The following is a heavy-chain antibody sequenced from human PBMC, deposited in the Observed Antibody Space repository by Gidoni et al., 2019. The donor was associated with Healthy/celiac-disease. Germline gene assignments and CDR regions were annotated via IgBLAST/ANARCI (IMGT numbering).Heavy chain of an antibody. J-gene: IGHJ4*02. CDR2: IYYSGST. Sequence: QVQLQESGPGLVKPSETLSLTCTVSGCSISRYSWSWIRPPPGKGLEWIENIYYSGSTNYNPSIKSRCTISVDTSKNQFSLKRSSVTAADTAVDYCARDRRPGASLPGSSSWDYFDYWGQGTLVTVSS. D-gene: IGHD6-13*01. CDR1: GCSISRYS. CDR3: ARDRRPGASLPGSSSWDYFDY. V-gene: IGHV4-59*01.